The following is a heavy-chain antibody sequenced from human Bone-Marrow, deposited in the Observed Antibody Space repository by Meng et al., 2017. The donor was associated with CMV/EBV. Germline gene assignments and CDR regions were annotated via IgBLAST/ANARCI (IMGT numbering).Heavy chain of an antibody. CDR3: AREQSGSYGLDV. J-gene: IGHJ6*02. D-gene: IGHD1-26*01. CDR2: IYSGGST. V-gene: IGHV3-53*01. Sequence: GGSLRLSCAASGFTVSSNYMSWVRQAPGKGLEWVSVIYSGGSTYYADSVKGRFTISRDNSKNTLYLQMNSLRAEDTAVYYCAREQSGSYGLDVWGQGTMVTVSS. CDR1: GFTVSSNY.